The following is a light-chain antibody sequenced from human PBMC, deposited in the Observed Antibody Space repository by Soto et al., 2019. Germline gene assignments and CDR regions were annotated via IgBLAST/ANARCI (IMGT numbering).Light chain of an antibody. J-gene: IGKJ4*01. CDR1: QSVSSY. Sequence: EIVLTQSPATLSLSPGERATLSCRASQSVSSYLAWYQQKPGQAPRLLIYDASKRATDIPPRFSGSGSGSDFTLTISSLEPEDFAVYYCQQRSDWPTFGGGTKVEIK. CDR2: DAS. V-gene: IGKV3-11*01. CDR3: QQRSDWPT.